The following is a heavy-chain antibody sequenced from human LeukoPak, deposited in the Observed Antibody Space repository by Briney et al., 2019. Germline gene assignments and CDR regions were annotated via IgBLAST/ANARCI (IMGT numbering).Heavy chain of an antibody. Sequence: GGSLRLSCAASGFTFSSYWMSWVRQAPGKGLEWVANIKQDGSEKYYVDSVKGRFTISRDNSKNTLYLQINSLRAEDTAVYYCAKPAISSSGWYYDYWDQGTLVTVSS. J-gene: IGHJ4*02. CDR2: IKQDGSEK. CDR1: GFTFSSYW. CDR3: AKPAISSSGWYYDY. D-gene: IGHD6-19*01. V-gene: IGHV3-7*03.